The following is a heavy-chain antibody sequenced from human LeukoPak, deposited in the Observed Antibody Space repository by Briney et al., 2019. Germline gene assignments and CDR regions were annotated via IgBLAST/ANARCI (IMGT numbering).Heavy chain of an antibody. CDR3: ARHPTVYGGNSAAYFQN. CDR2: IYYSGIT. Sequence: KTSETLSLTCTVSGGSISSSSHYWGWIRQPPGKGLEWIGSIYYSGITYYNPSLRSRVTISVDTSKNQFSLKLTSVTAADTAVYYCARHPTVYGGNSAAYFQNWGQGTLVTVSS. CDR1: GGSISSSSHY. D-gene: IGHD4-23*01. J-gene: IGHJ1*01. V-gene: IGHV4-39*01.